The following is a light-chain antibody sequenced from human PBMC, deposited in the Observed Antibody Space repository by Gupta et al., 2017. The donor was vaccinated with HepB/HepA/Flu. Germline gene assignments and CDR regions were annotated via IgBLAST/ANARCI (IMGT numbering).Light chain of an antibody. CDR3: VGWDDSLSGYV. CDR1: SSNIGKDN. Sequence: QPVLTPPPSASGTPGQSVTLSCSGRSSNIGKDNVYWYQQLPGTAPKLLIYNDNQRPSGVPDRFSGSKSGTTASLAISGLRSEDEADYYCVGWDDSLSGYVFGAGTKVTVL. CDR2: NDN. V-gene: IGLV1-47*02. J-gene: IGLJ1*01.